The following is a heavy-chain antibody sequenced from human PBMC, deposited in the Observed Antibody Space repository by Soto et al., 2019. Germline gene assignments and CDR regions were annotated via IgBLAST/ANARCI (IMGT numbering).Heavy chain of an antibody. V-gene: IGHV1-69*12. Sequence: QVQLVQSGAEVKKPGSSVKVSCKASGGTFSSYAISWVRQAPGQGLEWMGGIIPIFGTANYAQKFQGRVTLTADESTSTAYMELSRLRSEDTAVYYCASQVGCSGGSCYSRDTYNWFDPWGQGTLVTVSS. CDR2: IIPIFGTA. CDR3: ASQVGCSGGSCYSRDTYNWFDP. CDR1: GGTFSSYA. D-gene: IGHD2-15*01. J-gene: IGHJ5*02.